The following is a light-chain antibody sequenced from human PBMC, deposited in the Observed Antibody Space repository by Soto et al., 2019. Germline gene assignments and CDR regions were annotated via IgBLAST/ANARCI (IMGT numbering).Light chain of an antibody. V-gene: IGLV2-23*01. CDR3: CSYAGSNTYV. Sequence: QSALTQPASVSGSPGQSITISCTGTSSDVGSYNLVSWYQQHPGKSPKLVIYEGSKRPSGVSNRFSGSQSGNTASLTISGLQDEDENDYYCCSYAGSNTYVFGTGTKLTVL. CDR2: EGS. J-gene: IGLJ1*01. CDR1: SSDVGSYNL.